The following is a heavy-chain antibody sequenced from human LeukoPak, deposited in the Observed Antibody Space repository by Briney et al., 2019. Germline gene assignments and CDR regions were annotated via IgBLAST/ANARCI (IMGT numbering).Heavy chain of an antibody. Sequence: PGGSLRLSCAASGFTFSSYAMSWVRQAPGKGLEWVSAISGSGGSTYYADSVKGRFTTSRDNSKNTLYLQMNSLRAEDTAVYYCAKGVYGGNSIHFDYWGQGTLVTVSS. CDR1: GFTFSSYA. CDR2: ISGSGGST. J-gene: IGHJ4*02. CDR3: AKGVYGGNSIHFDY. V-gene: IGHV3-23*01. D-gene: IGHD4-23*01.